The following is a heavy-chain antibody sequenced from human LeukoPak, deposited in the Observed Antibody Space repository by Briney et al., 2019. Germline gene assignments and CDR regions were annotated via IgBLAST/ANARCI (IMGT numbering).Heavy chain of an antibody. J-gene: IGHJ4*02. Sequence: GGSLRLSCAASGFTFSSYSMNWVRQAPGKGLEWVSYISSSSSTIYYADSVKGRFTISRDNAKNSLYLQMNSLRAEDTAVYYCAKDPLYDGNSGPFGYWGQGTLVTVSS. CDR3: AKDPLYDGNSGPFGY. V-gene: IGHV3-48*01. CDR1: GFTFSSYS. CDR2: ISSSSSTI. D-gene: IGHD4-23*01.